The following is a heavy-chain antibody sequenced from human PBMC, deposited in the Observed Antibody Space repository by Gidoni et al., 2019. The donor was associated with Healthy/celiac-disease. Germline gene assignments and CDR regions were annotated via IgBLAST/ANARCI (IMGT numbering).Heavy chain of an antibody. J-gene: IGHJ3*02. CDR1: GFTFSSYA. CDR3: AREGPKQWLRAFDI. D-gene: IGHD6-19*01. Sequence: QVQLVESGGGVVQPGRSLRLSCAASGFTFSSYAMHWVRQAPGKGLEWVAVISYDGSNKYYADSVKGRFTISRDNSKNTLYLQMNSLRAEDTAVYYCAREGPKQWLRAFDIWGQGTMVTVSS. CDR2: ISYDGSNK. V-gene: IGHV3-30-3*01.